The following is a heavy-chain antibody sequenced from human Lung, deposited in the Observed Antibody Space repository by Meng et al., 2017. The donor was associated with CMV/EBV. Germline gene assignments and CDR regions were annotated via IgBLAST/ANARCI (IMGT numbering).Heavy chain of an antibody. CDR1: GYTFSSYD. CDR2: MDPNSGNA. J-gene: IGHJ4*02. D-gene: IGHD6-13*01. V-gene: IGHV1-8*03. Sequence: KASGYTFSSYDIKWVRQATGLGLEWMGWMDPNSGNAGYAQKCQGRVTFTRNTSISTAYMELSSLRSEDTAVYYCARARIAALLAFDHWGQGTLVTVSS. CDR3: ARARIAALLAFDH.